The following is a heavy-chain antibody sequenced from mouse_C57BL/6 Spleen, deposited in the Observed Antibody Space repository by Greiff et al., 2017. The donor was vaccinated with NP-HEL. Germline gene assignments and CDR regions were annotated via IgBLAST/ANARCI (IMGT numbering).Heavy chain of an antibody. D-gene: IGHD2-12*01. V-gene: IGHV1-9*01. CDR2: ILPGSGST. CDR3: AEDDVEYAMDY. Sequence: VQLQQSGAELMKPGASVKLSCKATGYTFTGYWIEWVKQRPGHGLEWIGEILPGSGSTNYNEKFKGKAAFTADTSSNTASMQLSSLTTEDSAIYYCAEDDVEYAMDYWGQGTSVTVSS. CDR1: GYTFTGYW. J-gene: IGHJ4*01.